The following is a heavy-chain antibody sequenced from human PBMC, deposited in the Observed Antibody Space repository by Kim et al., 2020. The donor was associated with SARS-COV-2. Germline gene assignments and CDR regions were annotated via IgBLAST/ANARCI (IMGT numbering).Heavy chain of an antibody. Sequence: SVKVSCKASGYTFTGYYMHWVRQAPGQGLEWMGRNNPNSGDPDYAQKFQGRGTMTMDTSISTAYMEPSRLRSDDTAVYYCASVTPRIAAAGRLDYPGQG. CDR3: ASVTPRIAAAGRLDY. CDR2: NNPNSGDP. V-gene: IGHV1-2*06. J-gene: IGHJ4*02. CDR1: GYTFTGYY. D-gene: IGHD6-13*01.